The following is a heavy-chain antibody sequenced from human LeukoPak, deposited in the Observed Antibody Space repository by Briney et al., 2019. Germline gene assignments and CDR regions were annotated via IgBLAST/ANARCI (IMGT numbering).Heavy chain of an antibody. Sequence: ASVKVSCKASGYTFTSYGISWVRQAPGQGLEWMGWISAYNGNTNYAQKLQGRVTMTTDTSTSTAYMELRSLRSDDTAVYYCARDYYGSGSYYRVDYWGQGTLVTVSS. D-gene: IGHD3-10*01. J-gene: IGHJ4*02. CDR2: ISAYNGNT. V-gene: IGHV1-18*01. CDR3: ARDYYGSGSYYRVDY. CDR1: GYTFTSYG.